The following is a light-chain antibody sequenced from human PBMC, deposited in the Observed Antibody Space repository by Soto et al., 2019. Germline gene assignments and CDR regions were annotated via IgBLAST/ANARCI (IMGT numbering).Light chain of an antibody. J-gene: IGKJ1*01. CDR1: QGISNS. V-gene: IGKV1-27*01. Sequence: DIQMTQSPSSLSASVGDRGTITCRASQGISNSLAWYPQEPGKVPKLLIYAASTLQSGVTSRLSGSGPGTDFTLTISSLQTKDGATYDCQKDNSAGWTFGQGTKVEIK. CDR3: QKDNSAGWT. CDR2: AAS.